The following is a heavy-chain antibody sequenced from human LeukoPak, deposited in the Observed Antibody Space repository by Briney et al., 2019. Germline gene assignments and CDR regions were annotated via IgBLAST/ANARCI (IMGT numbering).Heavy chain of an antibody. D-gene: IGHD3-10*01. CDR3: ARPRSSYYYGSGSYYNY. CDR1: GFTFSSYS. Sequence: GGSLRLSCAASGFTFSSYSMNWVRQAPGKGLEWVSYISSSSSTIYYADSVKGRFTISRDNAKNSLYLQMNSLRAEDTAVYYCARPRSSYYYGSGSYYNYWGQGTLVTVSS. J-gene: IGHJ4*02. V-gene: IGHV3-48*01. CDR2: ISSSSSTI.